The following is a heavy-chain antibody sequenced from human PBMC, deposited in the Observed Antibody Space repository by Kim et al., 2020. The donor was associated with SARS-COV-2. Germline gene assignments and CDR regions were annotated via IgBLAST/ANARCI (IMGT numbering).Heavy chain of an antibody. V-gene: IGHV3-48*02. D-gene: IGHD2-15*01. J-gene: IGHJ6*02. Sequence: YADSVKGRFTISRDNAKNSLYLQMSSLRDEDTAVYYCGGHNYYYYYGMDVWGQGTTVTVSS. CDR3: GGHNYYYYYGMDV.